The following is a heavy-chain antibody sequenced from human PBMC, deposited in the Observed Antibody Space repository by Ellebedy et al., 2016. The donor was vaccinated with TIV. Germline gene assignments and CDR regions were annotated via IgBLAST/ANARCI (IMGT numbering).Heavy chain of an antibody. CDR2: ISGSGGDT. D-gene: IGHD5-24*01. V-gene: IGHV3-23*01. Sequence: GGSLRLSXAGSGFTFSSYAMSWVRQAPGKGLEWVSAISGSGGDTYYADSVKGRFTISRDNSKNTLYLQMNSLRAEDTAVYYCAKGGRWLETDYWGQGTPVTVSS. CDR3: AKGGRWLETDY. CDR1: GFTFSSYA. J-gene: IGHJ4*02.